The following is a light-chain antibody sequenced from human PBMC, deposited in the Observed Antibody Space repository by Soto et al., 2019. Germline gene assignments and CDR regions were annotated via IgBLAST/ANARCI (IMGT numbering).Light chain of an antibody. J-gene: IGKJ4*01. CDR3: QQYNNWPPLT. CDR1: QTISNY. CDR2: GAS. Sequence: IVMKQSPATLSVSPGERATLSCRASQTISNYLAWYQQKPGQAPRLLIYGASTRATGIPARFSGSGSGTEFTLTISSLQSEDFAVYYCQQYNNWPPLTLGGGTKVDI. V-gene: IGKV3-15*01.